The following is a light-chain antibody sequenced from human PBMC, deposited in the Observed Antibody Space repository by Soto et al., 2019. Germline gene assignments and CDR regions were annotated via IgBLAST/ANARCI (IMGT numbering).Light chain of an antibody. V-gene: IGKV2-28*01. J-gene: IGKJ2*01. CDR1: ESLLHGNGDHY. CDR2: LGS. CDR3: MQALETPYT. Sequence: DILMTQSPLSLPVSPGEPASISCRSTESLLHGNGDHYLDWYLQRPGQSPQLLIYLGSNRASGVPDRFSGSGAGTDFTLSIVRVEAEDVGAYYCMQALETPYTFGQGTKLEIK.